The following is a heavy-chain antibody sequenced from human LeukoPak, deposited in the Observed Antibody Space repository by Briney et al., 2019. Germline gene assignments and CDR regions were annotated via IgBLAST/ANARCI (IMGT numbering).Heavy chain of an antibody. V-gene: IGHV3-23*01. CDR3: AKDQYGGNPQYYFDY. J-gene: IGHJ4*02. CDR2: ISGSGGNT. D-gene: IGHD4-23*01. CDR1: GFTFSSCA. Sequence: GGSLRLSCAASGFTFSSCAMSWVRQAPGKGLDWVSAISGSGGNTYYADSVKGRFTISRDNSKNTLYLQMNSLRAEDTAVYYCAKDQYGGNPQYYFDYWGQGTRVTVSS.